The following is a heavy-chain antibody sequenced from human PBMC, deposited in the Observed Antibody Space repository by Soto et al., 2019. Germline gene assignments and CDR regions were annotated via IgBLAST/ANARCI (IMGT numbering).Heavy chain of an antibody. V-gene: IGHV4-59*08. CDR1: SGSISTYY. CDR2: IYYRGNT. Sequence: QVQLQESGPGLVKPSETLSLTCTVSSGSISTYYWSWIRQPPGKGLEWIGYIYYRGNTNYNPSFKGRVTISLDTSKNQFSLRLSSVTAADTAVYYCARHPGYYDVLTGYSTYYFDYWGQGTLVTVSS. J-gene: IGHJ4*02. CDR3: ARHPGYYDVLTGYSTYYFDY. D-gene: IGHD3-9*01.